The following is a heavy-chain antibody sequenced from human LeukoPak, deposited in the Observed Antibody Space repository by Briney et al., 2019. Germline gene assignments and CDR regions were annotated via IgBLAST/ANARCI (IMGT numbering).Heavy chain of an antibody. Sequence: GGSLRLSCAASGFRFSTYWMSWVRQAPGKGLEWVANIKEDGSEKYYVDSVKGRFTISRDNAKNSLFLQMNSLRVDDTAVYYCARGGSYYANWGQGTLVTISS. J-gene: IGHJ4*02. D-gene: IGHD3-10*01. CDR2: IKEDGSEK. CDR1: GFRFSTYW. V-gene: IGHV3-7*04. CDR3: ARGGSYYAN.